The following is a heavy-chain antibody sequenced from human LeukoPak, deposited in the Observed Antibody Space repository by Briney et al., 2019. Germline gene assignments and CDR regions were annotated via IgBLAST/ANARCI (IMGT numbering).Heavy chain of an antibody. J-gene: IGHJ6*03. CDR1: GFTFDDYA. V-gene: IGHV3-9*01. CDR2: ISWNSGSI. Sequence: GGSLRLSCAASGFTFDDYAMHWVRQAPGKGLEWVSGISWNSGSIGYADSVKGRFTISRDNAKNSLYLQMNSLRAEDTAVYYCAKETGTTMVRGALKGYYYYMDVWGKGTTVTVSS. CDR3: AKETGTTMVRGALKGYYYYMDV. D-gene: IGHD3-10*01.